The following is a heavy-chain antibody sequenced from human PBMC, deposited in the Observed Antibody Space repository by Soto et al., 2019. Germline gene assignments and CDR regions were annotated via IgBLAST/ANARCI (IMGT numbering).Heavy chain of an antibody. CDR1: GGTFSSYT. Sequence: GASVKVSCKASGGTFSSYTISWVRQAPGQGLEWMGRIIPILGIANYAQKFQGRVTITADKSTSTAYMELSSLRSEDTAVYYCARAIRDDTSDDHHDRHAVWGKGTSVIGSA. V-gene: IGHV1-69*02. CDR3: ARAIRDDTSDDHHDRHAV. J-gene: IGHJ6*04. D-gene: IGHD3-22*01. CDR2: IIPILGIA.